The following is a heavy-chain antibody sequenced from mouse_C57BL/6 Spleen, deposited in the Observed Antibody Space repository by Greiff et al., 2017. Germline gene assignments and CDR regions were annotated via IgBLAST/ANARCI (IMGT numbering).Heavy chain of an antibody. D-gene: IGHD2-3*01. CDR1: GFSLTSYG. J-gene: IGHJ3*01. CDR2: IWSGGST. V-gene: IGHV2-2*01. CDR3: ARMDGSPWFSY. Sequence: VQLQQSGPGLVQPSQSLSITCTVSGFSLTSYGVHWVRQSPGKGLEWLGVIWSGGSTDYNAAFISRLSISKDNSKSQVFFKMNSLQADDTAIYYCARMDGSPWFSYWGQGTLVTVSA.